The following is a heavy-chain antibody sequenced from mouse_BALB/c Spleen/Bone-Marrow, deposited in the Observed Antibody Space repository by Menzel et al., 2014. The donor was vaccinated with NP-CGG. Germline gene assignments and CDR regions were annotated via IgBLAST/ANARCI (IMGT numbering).Heavy chain of an antibody. Sequence: EVKVVESGGGLVQPGGSLKLSCAASGFTFSSYGMSWVRQTPDKRLELVATINSNGGSTYYPDSVKGRFTISRDNAKNTLYLQMSSLKSEDTAMYYCARIWAYYAMDYWGQGTSVTVSS. CDR2: INSNGGST. J-gene: IGHJ4*01. V-gene: IGHV5-6-3*01. CDR3: ARIWAYYAMDY. CDR1: GFTFSSYG. D-gene: IGHD4-1*01.